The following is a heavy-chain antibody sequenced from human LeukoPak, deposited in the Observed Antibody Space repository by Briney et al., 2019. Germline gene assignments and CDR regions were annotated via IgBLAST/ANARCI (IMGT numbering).Heavy chain of an antibody. CDR2: INSDGSGT. CDR1: EFTFSSYW. CDR3: ARIGGSSDFDY. V-gene: IGHV3-74*01. D-gene: IGHD6-6*01. Sequence: GGSLRLSCAASEFTFSSYWMHWVRQAPGNGLVWVSRINSDGSGTSYADSVKGRFTISRDNAKNTLYLQMNSLRAEDTAVYYCARIGGSSDFDYWGQGTLVTVSS. J-gene: IGHJ4*02.